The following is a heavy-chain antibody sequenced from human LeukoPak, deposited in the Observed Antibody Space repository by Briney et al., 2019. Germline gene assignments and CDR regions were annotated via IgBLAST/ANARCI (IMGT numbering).Heavy chain of an antibody. CDR3: AKDNRRHYTSGPNPDSLH. J-gene: IGHJ4*02. D-gene: IGHD6-19*01. V-gene: IGHV3-9*01. CDR2: ISWNSGTI. Sequence: GRSLRLSCAGSGFIFNNYAMHWVRQPPGRGLEWVSGISWNSGTIDYADSVRGRFTISRDNAKNSLYLQMDSLRVEDTAFYYCAKDNRRHYTSGPNPDSLHWGQGALVTASS. CDR1: GFIFNNYA.